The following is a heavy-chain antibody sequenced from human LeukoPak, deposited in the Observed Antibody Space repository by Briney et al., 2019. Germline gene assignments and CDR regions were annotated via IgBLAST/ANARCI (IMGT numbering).Heavy chain of an antibody. Sequence: GGTQGLFRAASRFTFRRYDLSWVRQAPGKGLEWVSAITATSSSTHDADSVQGRFTISRDNSKNTLYLQMNSLRPEDTAIYYCAKLFESGTYNNFFHYWGQGTLVTVSS. CDR3: AKLFESGTYNNFFHY. V-gene: IGHV3-23*01. CDR1: RFTFRRYD. CDR2: ITATSSST. J-gene: IGHJ4*02. D-gene: IGHD3-10*01.